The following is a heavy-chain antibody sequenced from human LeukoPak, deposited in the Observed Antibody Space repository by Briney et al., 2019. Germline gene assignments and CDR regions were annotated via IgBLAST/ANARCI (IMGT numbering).Heavy chain of an antibody. D-gene: IGHD2/OR15-2a*01. Sequence: DSVKVCCKDCGYTFTRYGICRVRQAAGQALEWMGGISHHNVYTNYAQKLQGRVTMNTDTYTSTAYMELRSLRADDTAVYYCARATGGCGNLGHYGMYVWGQGTTVNVSS. CDR1: GYTFTRYG. V-gene: IGHV1-18*01. CDR2: ISHHNVYT. J-gene: IGHJ6*02. CDR3: ARATGGCGNLGHYGMYV.